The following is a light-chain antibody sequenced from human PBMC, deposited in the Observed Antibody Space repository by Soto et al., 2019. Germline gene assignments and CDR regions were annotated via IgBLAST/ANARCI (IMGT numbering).Light chain of an antibody. CDR3: ASNTTSSPLL. CDR2: DVS. CDR1: TSDFGGYSS. J-gene: IGLJ2*01. V-gene: IGLV2-14*01. Sequence: QSVLTQPASVSGSPGQSITISCTGTTSDFGGYSSVSWYQHLPGKAPKLMIYDVSNRPSGVSTRFSGSKSENTASLTISGLQPEDEADYYCASNTTSSPLLFGGGTKLTVL.